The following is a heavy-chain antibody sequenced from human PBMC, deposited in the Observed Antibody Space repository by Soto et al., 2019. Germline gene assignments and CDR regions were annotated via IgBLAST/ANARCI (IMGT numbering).Heavy chain of an antibody. CDR1: GFTFSSYT. Sequence: EVHLVESGGGLVKPGGSLRLSCAASGFTFSSYTRNWVRQAPGKGLEWVSSIGSRSSYIYYSESVKGRFTISRDNAKNSLYLQMNSLRAEDTAVYYCARAIPFDIWGQGTMVTVSS. V-gene: IGHV3-21*01. CDR3: ARAIPFDI. J-gene: IGHJ3*02. CDR2: IGSRSSYI.